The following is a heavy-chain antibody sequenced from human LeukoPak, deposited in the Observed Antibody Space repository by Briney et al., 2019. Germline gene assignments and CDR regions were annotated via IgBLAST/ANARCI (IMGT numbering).Heavy chain of an antibody. CDR3: ARSDYDFWSGYYTFDY. V-gene: IGHV4-61*02. CDR1: GGSISSGSYY. D-gene: IGHD3-3*01. J-gene: IGHJ4*02. CDR2: IYTSGST. Sequence: SQTLSLTCTVSGGSISSGSYYWSWIRQPAGKGLEWIGRIYTSGSTNYNPSLKSRVTISVDTSKNQFSLKLSSVTAADTAVYYCARSDYDFWSGYYTFDYWGQGALVTVSS.